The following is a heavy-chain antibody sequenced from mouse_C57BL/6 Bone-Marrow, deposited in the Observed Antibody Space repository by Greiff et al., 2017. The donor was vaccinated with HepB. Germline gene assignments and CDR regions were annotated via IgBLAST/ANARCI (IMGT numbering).Heavy chain of an antibody. CDR3: ARKDYYGSSVWFAY. J-gene: IGHJ3*01. D-gene: IGHD1-1*01. Sequence: QVQLQQPGAELVRPGSSVKLSCKASGYTFTSYWMDWVKQRPGQGLEWIGNIYPSDSETHYNQKFKDKATLTVDKSSSTAYMQLSSLTSEDSAVYYCARKDYYGSSVWFAYWGQGTVVTVSA. CDR2: IYPSDSET. CDR1: GYTFTSYW. V-gene: IGHV1-61*01.